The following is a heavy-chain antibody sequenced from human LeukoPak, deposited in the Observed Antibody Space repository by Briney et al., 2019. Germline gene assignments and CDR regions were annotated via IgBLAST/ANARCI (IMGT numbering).Heavy chain of an antibody. J-gene: IGHJ2*01. CDR1: GGSISSGGYY. Sequence: SETLSLTCTVSGGSISSGGYYWSWIRQHPGKGLEWIGYIYYSGSTYYNPSLKSRVTISVDTSKNQFSLKPSSVTAADTAVYYCARSAMWYFDLWGRGTLVTVSS. V-gene: IGHV4-31*03. CDR3: ARSAMWYFDL. CDR2: IYYSGST.